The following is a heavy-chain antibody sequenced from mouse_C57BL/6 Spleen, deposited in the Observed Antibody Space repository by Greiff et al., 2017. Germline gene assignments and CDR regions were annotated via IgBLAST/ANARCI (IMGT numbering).Heavy chain of an antibody. CDR3: ARRNYGSSHWYFDV. CDR2: FHPYNDDT. V-gene: IGHV1-47*01. J-gene: IGHJ1*03. D-gene: IGHD1-1*01. CDR1: GYTFTTYP. Sequence: VQLQQSGAELVKPGASVKMSCKASGYTFTTYPIEWMKQNHGKSLEWIGNFHPYNDDTKHNEKFKSKATLTVDKPSSTAYMQLSSLTSEDSAVYYCARRNYGSSHWYFDVWGTGTTVTVSS.